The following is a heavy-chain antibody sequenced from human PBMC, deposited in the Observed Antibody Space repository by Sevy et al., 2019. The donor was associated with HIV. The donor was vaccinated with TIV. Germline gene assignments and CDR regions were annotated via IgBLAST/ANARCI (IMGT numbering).Heavy chain of an antibody. CDR1: GYAFTGYY. D-gene: IGHD2-15*01. Sequence: ASVKVSCKASGYAFTGYYMHWVRQATGQGLEWMGWINPNSGGTNYAQKFQGRVTMTRDTSISTAYMELSRLRSDDTAVYYCAREGVYLSGGSCYSSWFDPWGQGTLVTVSS. CDR3: AREGVYLSGGSCYSSWFDP. J-gene: IGHJ5*02. V-gene: IGHV1-2*02. CDR2: INPNSGGT.